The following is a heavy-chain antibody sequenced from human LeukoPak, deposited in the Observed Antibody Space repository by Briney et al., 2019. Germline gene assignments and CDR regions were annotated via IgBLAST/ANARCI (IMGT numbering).Heavy chain of an antibody. V-gene: IGHV3-30*01. CDR3: SKYSSSYGVDY. D-gene: IGHD6-6*01. CDR2: ISYDGSNK. J-gene: IGHJ4*01. Sequence: GGSLRLSCAASGFTFSCYAMHWVRQAPGKGLEWVAVISYDGSNKYYADSVKGRFTISRDNSKNTLYLQMNSLRAEDTAVYYCSKYSSSYGVDYWGQGTLVTVSS. CDR1: GFTFSCYA.